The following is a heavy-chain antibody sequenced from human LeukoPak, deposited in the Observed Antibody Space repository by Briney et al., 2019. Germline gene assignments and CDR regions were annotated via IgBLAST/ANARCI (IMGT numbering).Heavy chain of an antibody. J-gene: IGHJ6*03. CDR2: IYYSGST. CDR3: ARALYSGSYTYYYYYMDV. Sequence: SETLSLTCTVSGGSISSYYWSWIRQPPGKGLEWIGYIYYSGSTNYNPSLKSRVTISVDTSKNQFSLKLSSVTAADTAVYYCARALYSGSYTYYYYYMDVWGKGTTVTVSS. D-gene: IGHD1-26*01. V-gene: IGHV4-59*01. CDR1: GGSISSYY.